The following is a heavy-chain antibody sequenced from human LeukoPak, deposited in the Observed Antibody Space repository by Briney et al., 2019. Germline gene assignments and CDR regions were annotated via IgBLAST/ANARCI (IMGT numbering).Heavy chain of an antibody. CDR1: GFTFSSYA. J-gene: IGHJ4*02. V-gene: IGHV3-23*01. Sequence: GGSLRLSCAASGFTFSSYAMSWVRQAPGKGLEWVSAISGSGGSTYYADSVKGRFTISRDNSKNTLYLQMNSLRAEDTAVYYCARSRSAADNFDYWGQGTLVTVSS. CDR3: ARSRSAADNFDY. CDR2: ISGSGGST. D-gene: IGHD6-13*01.